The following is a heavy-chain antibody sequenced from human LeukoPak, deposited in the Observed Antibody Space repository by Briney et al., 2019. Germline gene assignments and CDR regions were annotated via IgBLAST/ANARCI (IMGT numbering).Heavy chain of an antibody. CDR3: ARDWRGAVAGRRDY. J-gene: IGHJ4*02. CDR1: GYTFTSYY. D-gene: IGHD6-19*01. CDR2: INPSGGST. V-gene: IGHV1-46*01. Sequence: ASVKVSCMASGYTFTSYYIHWVRQAPGQGLEWMGVINPSGGSTSYAQKFQGRVTMTRDTSTSTVYMELSRLRSDDTAVYYCARDWRGAVAGRRDYWGQGTLVTVSS.